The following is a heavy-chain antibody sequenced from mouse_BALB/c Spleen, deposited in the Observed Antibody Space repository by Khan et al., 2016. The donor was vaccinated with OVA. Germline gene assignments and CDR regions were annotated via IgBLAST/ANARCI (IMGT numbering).Heavy chain of an antibody. CDR3: ARIYGGDFDY. CDR2: ISYSGNT. D-gene: IGHD1-1*01. CDR1: GYSITSDYA. J-gene: IGHJ2*01. V-gene: IGHV3-2*02. Sequence: EVQLQESGPGLVKPSQSLSLTCTVTGYSITSDYAWNWIRQFPGNKLEWMGYISYSGNTKYNPSLKSRISITRDTSKNPFFLQLNSVSPEDTATYYCARIYGGDFDYWGQGTTLTVSS.